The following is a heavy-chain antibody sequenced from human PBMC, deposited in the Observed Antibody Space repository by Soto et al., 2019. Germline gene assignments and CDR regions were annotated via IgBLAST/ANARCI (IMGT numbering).Heavy chain of an antibody. CDR1: GGSISGGSYY. V-gene: IGHV4-39*01. D-gene: IGHD1-20*01. CDR2: IFYNGIT. J-gene: IGHJ4*02. Sequence: SETLSLTCAVFGGSISGGSYYWGWLLQSARRGEEMVGSIFYNGITYYTPTLESRVTMSVDTSKSQFYLEVSGVSAADTAVYYCATSQTGYNWNYIDHWGQGAMVTVSS. CDR3: ATSQTGYNWNYIDH.